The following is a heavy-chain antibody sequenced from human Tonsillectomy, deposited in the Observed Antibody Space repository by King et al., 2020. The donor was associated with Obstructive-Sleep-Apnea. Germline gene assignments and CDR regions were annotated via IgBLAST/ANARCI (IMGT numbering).Heavy chain of an antibody. CDR2: LYYGGST. D-gene: IGHD3-22*01. CDR3: AREPLNYYDTSGFYYARYFDL. V-gene: IGHV4-39*07. J-gene: IGHJ2*01. CDR1: DGSISSSSYC. Sequence: QLQESGPGLVKPSETLSLRCTVSDGSISSSSYCWGWIRQPPGKGLEWIGSLYYGGSTYYNPSLKSRVTISVDTSKNQLSLKLSSVSAADTAVYYCAREPLNYYDTSGFYYARYFDLWGRCTLVTVSS.